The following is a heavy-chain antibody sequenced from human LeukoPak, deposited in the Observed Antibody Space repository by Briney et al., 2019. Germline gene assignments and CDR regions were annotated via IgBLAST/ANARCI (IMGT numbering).Heavy chain of an antibody. CDR2: IYSGGST. V-gene: IGHV3-53*01. D-gene: IGHD4-11*01. CDR3: ARDTGY. Sequence: GGSLRLSCAASGFTFTNYWMSWVRQAPGKGLEWVSVIYSGGSTYYADSVKGRFTISRDNSKNTLYLQMNSLRAEDTAVYYCARDTGYWGQGTLVTVSS. CDR1: GFTFTNYW. J-gene: IGHJ4*02.